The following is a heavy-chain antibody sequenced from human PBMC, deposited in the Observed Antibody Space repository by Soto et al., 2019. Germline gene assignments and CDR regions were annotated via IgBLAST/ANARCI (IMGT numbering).Heavy chain of an antibody. Sequence: EVQLVESGGGLVKPGGSLRLSCAASGFTFSNAWMSWVRQAPGKGLEWVGRSKSKTDGGTTDYAAPVKGRFTISRDDSKTTLHLQRQSLKTEATPVYYCTTDKGGGYCSGGSCYLDFDYWGQGTLVTVSS. CDR1: GFTFSNAW. CDR3: TTDKGGGYCSGGSCYLDFDY. V-gene: IGHV3-15*01. J-gene: IGHJ4*02. D-gene: IGHD2-15*01. CDR2: SKSKTDGGTT.